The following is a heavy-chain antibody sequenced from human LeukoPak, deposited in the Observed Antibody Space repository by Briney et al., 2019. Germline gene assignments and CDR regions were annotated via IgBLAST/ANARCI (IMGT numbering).Heavy chain of an antibody. V-gene: IGHV4-39*01. CDR1: GSYISSSSYS. D-gene: IGHD2-2*03. Sequence: SETLSLTCTVSGSYISSSSYSWGWIRQPPGKGLEWIGNIYYTGTTYSNPSLRSRVTISVDTSKNQFSLKLSSVTAADTAVYYCARLDPRGPDDYWGQGTLVSVSS. J-gene: IGHJ4*02. CDR3: ARLDPRGPDDY. CDR2: IYYTGTT.